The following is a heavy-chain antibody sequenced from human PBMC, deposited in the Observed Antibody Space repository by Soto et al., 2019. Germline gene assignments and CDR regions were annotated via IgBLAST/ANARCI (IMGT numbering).Heavy chain of an antibody. Sequence: QITLKETGATLVKPTQPLTLTCTFSGFSLSTTGEGVGWIRQPPGKALEGLAVIYWNDDKSYSPSLKSRLTISKDTSKKQVVLTMMNMAPVDTGTYYCAQVDDVAALFAYLGQGTLVTVSS. CDR1: GFSLSTTGEG. J-gene: IGHJ4*02. CDR3: AQVDDVAALFAY. D-gene: IGHD6-6*01. CDR2: IYWNDDK. V-gene: IGHV2-5*01.